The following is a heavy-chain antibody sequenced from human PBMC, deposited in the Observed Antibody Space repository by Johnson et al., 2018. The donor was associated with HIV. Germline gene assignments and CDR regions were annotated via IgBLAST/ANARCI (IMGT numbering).Heavy chain of an antibody. CDR2: IGTTGDT. D-gene: IGHD3-10*01. CDR1: GFTLSSYD. J-gene: IGHJ3*02. Sequence: VQLVESGGGLVQPWGSLRLSCAASGFTLSSYDIHWVRQATGKGLEWVAAIGTTGDTFYPGSVKGRFTISRENAKNSLYLQMNSLRAGDTAVYYCARTLGFGTEDAFDIWGQGTMVTVSS. CDR3: ARTLGFGTEDAFDI. V-gene: IGHV3-13*01.